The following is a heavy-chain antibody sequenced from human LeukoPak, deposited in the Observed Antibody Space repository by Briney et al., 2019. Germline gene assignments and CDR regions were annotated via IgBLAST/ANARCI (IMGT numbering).Heavy chain of an antibody. CDR3: AKGAPRNYDFLSGPFDY. V-gene: IGHV3-30-3*01. J-gene: IGHJ4*02. Sequence: PGGSLRLSCAASGFTFSDYAMHWVRQAPGKGLEWVAVISYDGSNECYADSVKGRFTISRDNSKNTLYLQMNSLRSEDTAVYYWAKGAPRNYDFLSGPFDYWGQGSLVTVSS. CDR2: ISYDGSNE. D-gene: IGHD3-3*01. CDR1: GFTFSDYA.